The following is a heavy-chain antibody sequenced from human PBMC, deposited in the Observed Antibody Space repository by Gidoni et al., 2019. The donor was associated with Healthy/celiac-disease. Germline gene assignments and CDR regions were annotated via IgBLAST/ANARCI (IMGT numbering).Heavy chain of an antibody. D-gene: IGHD5-12*01. Sequence: EVQLVESGGGLVQPGGSLRLSCAASGFTFSSYDMHWVRQATGKGLEWVSAIGTAGDTYYPGSVKGRFTISRENAKNSLYLQMNSLRAGDTAVYYCARAGRGWLQPEDWGQGTLVTVSS. J-gene: IGHJ4*02. CDR2: IGTAGDT. V-gene: IGHV3-13*01. CDR3: ARAGRGWLQPED. CDR1: GFTFSSYD.